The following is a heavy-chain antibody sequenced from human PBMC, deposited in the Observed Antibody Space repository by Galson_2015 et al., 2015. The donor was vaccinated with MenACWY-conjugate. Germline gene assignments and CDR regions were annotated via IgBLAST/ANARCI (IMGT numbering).Heavy chain of an antibody. CDR1: GYSFTNYW. CDR3: ARHPPGGRGMDV. D-gene: IGHD1-26*01. CDR2: INPVDSNI. V-gene: IGHV5-51*01. J-gene: IGHJ6*02. Sequence: QSGAEVTKPGESLKISCQGSGYSFTNYWIAWVRQMPGKGLEWVGLINPVDSNIRYSPSFQCQATISADESISTAYLQWSSLKASDTAMYYCARHPPGGRGMDVWGRGTTVTVSS.